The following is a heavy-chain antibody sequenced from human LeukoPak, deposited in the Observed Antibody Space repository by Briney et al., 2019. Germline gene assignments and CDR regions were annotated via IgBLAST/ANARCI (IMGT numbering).Heavy chain of an antibody. D-gene: IGHD1-1*01. CDR2: IGPTGDT. CDR1: GFTFSSFD. V-gene: IGHV3-13*01. J-gene: IGHJ4*02. Sequence: PGGSLRLSCAASGFTFSSFDMHWVRQPTGKGLEWVSAIGPTGDTYYPDSVKGRFTISRENAKNSLYLQMNSLRAEDTAVYFCARAGGGRAGMIDYWGQGTLVTVSS. CDR3: ARAGGGRAGMIDY.